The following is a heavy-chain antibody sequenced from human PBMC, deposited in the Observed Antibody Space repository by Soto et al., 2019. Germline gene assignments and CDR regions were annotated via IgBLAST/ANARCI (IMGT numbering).Heavy chain of an antibody. CDR1: GFTFSTYW. Sequence: EVQLVESGGGLVQPGGSLTLSCVASGFTFSTYWIHWVLQAPGKGLGWVSRINSDGSTTNYADSVKGRFTISRDSARNTLYLQMNSLRAEDTAVYYCARAGMNYYMDVWGKGTTVTVSS. CDR2: INSDGSTT. CDR3: ARAGMNYYMDV. V-gene: IGHV3-74*01. J-gene: IGHJ6*03.